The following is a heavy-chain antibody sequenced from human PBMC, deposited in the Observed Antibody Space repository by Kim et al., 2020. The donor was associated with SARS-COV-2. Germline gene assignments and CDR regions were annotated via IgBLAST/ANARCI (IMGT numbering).Heavy chain of an antibody. V-gene: IGHV3-74*01. J-gene: IGHJ4*02. CDR1: GFTFSSHW. Sequence: SLILSFAASGFTFSSHWMHWVRQAPGKGLVWVSFINNDGTTSDYADPVRGRFTISRDNAKNTVYLQMNSLRGDDTALYYCVRGGFGSGTDSWGQGTLV. D-gene: IGHD3-10*01. CDR2: INNDGTTS. CDR3: VRGGFGSGTDS.